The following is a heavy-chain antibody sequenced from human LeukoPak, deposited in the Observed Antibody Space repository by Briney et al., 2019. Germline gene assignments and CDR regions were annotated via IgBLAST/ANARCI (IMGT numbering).Heavy chain of an antibody. Sequence: PSETLSLTCTVSGGSISSGGYYWSWIRQHPGKGLEWIGYIYYSGSTYYNPSLKSRVTISVDTSKNQFSLKLSSVTAADTAVYYCARSCSGGSCLYYWGQGTLVTVSS. CDR3: ARSCSGGSCLYY. D-gene: IGHD2-15*01. J-gene: IGHJ4*02. CDR2: IYYSGST. V-gene: IGHV4-31*03. CDR1: GGSISSGGYY.